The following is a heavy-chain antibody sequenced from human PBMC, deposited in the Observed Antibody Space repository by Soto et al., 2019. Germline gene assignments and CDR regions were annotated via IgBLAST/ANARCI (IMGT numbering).Heavy chain of an antibody. V-gene: IGHV3-30*18. J-gene: IGHJ4*02. CDR3: AKVEYYYDSSGGLIDY. CDR2: ISYDGSNK. CDR1: GFTFSSYG. D-gene: IGHD3-22*01. Sequence: QVQLVESGGDVVQPGRSLRLSCAASGFTFSSYGMHWVRQAPGEGLEWVAVISYDGSNKYYADSVKGRFTISRDNSKNTLYLQMNSLRAEDTAVYYCAKVEYYYDSSGGLIDYWGQGTLVTVSS.